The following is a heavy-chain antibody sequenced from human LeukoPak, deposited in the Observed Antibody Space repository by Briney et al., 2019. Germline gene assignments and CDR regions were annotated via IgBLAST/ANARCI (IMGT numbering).Heavy chain of an antibody. CDR2: IKKRSDGGTT. J-gene: IGHJ3*01. V-gene: IGHV3-15*07. Sequence: GGSLRLSCAASGFTFSNAWMNWVRQAPGKGLEWVGRIKKRSDGGTTDYAAPVKDRFIISRDDSQDTLYLQMNTLKTEDTAVYYCTRDWYHAFDFWGQGTVVTVSS. D-gene: IGHD3-9*01. CDR3: TRDWYHAFDF. CDR1: GFTFSNAW.